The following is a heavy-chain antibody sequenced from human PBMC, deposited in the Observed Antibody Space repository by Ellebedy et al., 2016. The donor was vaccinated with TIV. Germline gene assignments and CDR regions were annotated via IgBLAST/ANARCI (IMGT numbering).Heavy chain of an antibody. CDR2: IIPIFGAP. V-gene: IGHV1-69*13. Sequence: SVKVSCXASGGTFGSYAIDWVRQAPGQGLEWMGGIIPIFGAPNYAQKFQGRVTVSAEESTSTAYLELSSLRSDDTAVYYCARVVQGGNTYHFDYWGQGTLVTVSS. J-gene: IGHJ4*02. D-gene: IGHD4-23*01. CDR3: ARVVQGGNTYHFDY. CDR1: GGTFGSYA.